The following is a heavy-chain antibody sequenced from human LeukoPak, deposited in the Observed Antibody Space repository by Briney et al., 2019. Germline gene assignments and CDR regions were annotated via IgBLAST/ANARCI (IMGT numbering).Heavy chain of an antibody. D-gene: IGHD3-10*01. Sequence: AGGSLRHSCAASGFPFSRYAMSWVRQAPRKGLDWVSAISGSGGSTYYADSVKGRFTISRDNSKNTLYLQMNSLRAEDTAVYYCAKDQRTYGSGSFYYFDYWGQGTLVTVSS. CDR1: GFPFSRYA. V-gene: IGHV3-23*01. J-gene: IGHJ4*02. CDR2: ISGSGGST. CDR3: AKDQRTYGSGSFYYFDY.